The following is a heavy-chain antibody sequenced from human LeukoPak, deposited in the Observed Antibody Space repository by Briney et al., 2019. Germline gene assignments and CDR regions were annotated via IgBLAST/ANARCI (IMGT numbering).Heavy chain of an antibody. CDR1: GYTFTSYD. Sequence: GASVKVSCKASGYTFTSYDINWVRQATGQGLEWMGWMNPNSGNTGYAQKFQGRVTMTRNTSISTAYMELSSLRSEDTAVYYCAXXPGGYDRYYYYYYYMDVXGKXTTVTV. CDR3: AXXPGGYDRYYYYYYYMDV. D-gene: IGHD5-12*01. V-gene: IGHV1-8*01. CDR2: MNPNSGNT. J-gene: IGHJ6*03.